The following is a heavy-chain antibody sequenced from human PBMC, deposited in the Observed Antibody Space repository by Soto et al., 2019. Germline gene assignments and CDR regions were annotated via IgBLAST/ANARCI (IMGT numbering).Heavy chain of an antibody. V-gene: IGHV3-64D*08. CDR1: GFTFSIYA. CDR2: ISSNGDIT. J-gene: IGHJ4*01. Sequence: GGSLRLSCSASGFTFSIYAMHWVRQAPGKGLEYVSAISSNGDITYHAESVKGRFTISRDNSKNTLFLQMSSLRAEDTAVYHCVNEPIMGALGYWGQGTLVTVSS. CDR3: VNEPIMGALGY. D-gene: IGHD1-26*01.